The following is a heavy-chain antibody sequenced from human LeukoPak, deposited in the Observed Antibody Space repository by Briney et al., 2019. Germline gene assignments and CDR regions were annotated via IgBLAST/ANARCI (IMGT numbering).Heavy chain of an antibody. CDR1: GFTFSSYW. J-gene: IGHJ4*02. CDR2: IKQDGSEK. D-gene: IGHD1-14*01. V-gene: IGHV3-7*01. Sequence: GGSLRLSCAASGFTFSSYWMSWVRQAPGKGLEWVANIKQDGSEKYSKNSLYLQVYSLRAEDTAVYYCARNQRRLDYWGQGTLVTVSS. CDR3: ARNQRRLDY.